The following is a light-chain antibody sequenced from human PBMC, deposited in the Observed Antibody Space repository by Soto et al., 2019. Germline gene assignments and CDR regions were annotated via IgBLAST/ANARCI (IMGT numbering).Light chain of an antibody. J-gene: IGLJ1*01. CDR3: QSYDSSLSGYV. Sequence: QSALTQPPSASGSPGQSVTISCTGSSSNIGAGYDVSWYQQLPGTAPKFLIYGNTDRPSGVPDRFSGSKSGTSASLAITGLQAEDEADYYCQSYDSSLSGYVFGTATKVTVL. V-gene: IGLV1-40*01. CDR1: SSNIGAGYD. CDR2: GNT.